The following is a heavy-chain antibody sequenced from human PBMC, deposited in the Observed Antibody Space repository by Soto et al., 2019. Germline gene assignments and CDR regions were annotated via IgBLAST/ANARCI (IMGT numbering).Heavy chain of an antibody. V-gene: IGHV4-34*01. D-gene: IGHD2-8*01. J-gene: IGHJ5*02. CDR3: ARGPIVLMVYAILQGFDP. CDR2: INHSGST. Sequence: SETLSLTCAVYGGSFSGYYWSWIRQPPGKGLEWIGEINHSGSTNYNPSLKSRVTISVDTSKNQFSLKLSSVTAADTAVYYCARGPIVLMVYAILQGFDPWGQGTLVSVSS. CDR1: GGSFSGYY.